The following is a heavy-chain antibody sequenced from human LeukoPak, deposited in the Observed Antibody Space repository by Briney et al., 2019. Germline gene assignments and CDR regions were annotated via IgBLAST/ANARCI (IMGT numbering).Heavy chain of an antibody. CDR2: ISSSSSYI. CDR1: GFTFSSYS. D-gene: IGHD1-20*01. V-gene: IGHV3-21*01. CDR3: AIDMSRYSWDY. Sequence: GGSLRLSCAASGFTFSSYSMNWVRQAPGKRLEWVSSISSSSSYIYYADSVKGRFTISRDNAKNSLYLQMNSLRAEDTAVYYCAIDMSRYSWDYWGQGTLVTVSS. J-gene: IGHJ4*02.